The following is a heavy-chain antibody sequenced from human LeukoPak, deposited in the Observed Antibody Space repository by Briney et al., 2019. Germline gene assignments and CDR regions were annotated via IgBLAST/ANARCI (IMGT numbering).Heavy chain of an antibody. J-gene: IGHJ6*03. V-gene: IGHV4-59*01. CDR1: GGSISIYY. CDR2: IYYSGST. D-gene: IGHD6-6*01. Sequence: SETLSLTCAVYGGSISIYYWSWIRQPPGKGLEWLGYIYYSGSTNFHPSLKSRVTISVDTSKNQFSLKRSSVPAADTAVYYCARVAREQQLVLMGYYYYYMDVWGKGTTVTVSS. CDR3: ARVAREQQLVLMGYYYYYMDV.